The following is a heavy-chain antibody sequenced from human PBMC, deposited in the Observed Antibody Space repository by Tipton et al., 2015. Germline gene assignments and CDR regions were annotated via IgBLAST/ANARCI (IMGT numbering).Heavy chain of an antibody. CDR1: GDSISTYY. Sequence: TLSLTCTVSGDSISTYYWSWIRQPAGKGLEWIGRIYTGGRTNYNPSLKSRVTMSVDTSKNQFSLKLSSVTAADTAVYYCARSRTNIVVVPADYGMDVWGQGTTVTVSS. CDR3: ARSRTNIVVVPADYGMDV. V-gene: IGHV4-4*07. D-gene: IGHD2-2*01. J-gene: IGHJ6*02. CDR2: IYTGGRT.